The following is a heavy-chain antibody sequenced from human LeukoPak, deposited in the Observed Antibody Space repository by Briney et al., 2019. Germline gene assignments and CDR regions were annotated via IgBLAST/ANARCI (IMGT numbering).Heavy chain of an antibody. V-gene: IGHV4-34*01. D-gene: IGHD3-3*01. Sequence: SETLSLTCAVYGGSFSGYYWSWIRQPPGKGLEWIGEINHSGSTNYNPSLKSRVTISVDTSKNQFSLKLSSVTAADTAVYYCARGQKYHDFWSGYYVGAEYFQHWGQGTLVTVSS. CDR2: INHSGST. CDR1: GGSFSGYY. J-gene: IGHJ1*01. CDR3: ARGQKYHDFWSGYYVGAEYFQH.